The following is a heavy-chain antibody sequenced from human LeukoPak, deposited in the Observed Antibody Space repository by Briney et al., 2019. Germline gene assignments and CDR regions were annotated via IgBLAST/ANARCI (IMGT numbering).Heavy chain of an antibody. D-gene: IGHD3-3*01. CDR3: ARDPFYDFWSGFDY. CDR1: GFTFSSYS. Sequence: PGGSLRLSCAASGFTFSSYSMNWVRQAPGKGLEWVSYISSSSSTIYYADSVKGRFTISRDNAKNSLYLQMNSPRAEDTAVYYCARDPFYDFWSGFDYWGQGTLVTVSS. CDR2: ISSSSSTI. V-gene: IGHV3-48*01. J-gene: IGHJ4*02.